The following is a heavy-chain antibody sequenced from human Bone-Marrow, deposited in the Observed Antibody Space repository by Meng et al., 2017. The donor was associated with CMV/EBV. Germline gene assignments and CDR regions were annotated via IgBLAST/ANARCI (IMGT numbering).Heavy chain of an antibody. CDR2: ISYDGSNK. Sequence: GESLKISCAASGFTFRTYWMSWVRQAPGKGLEWVAVISYDGSNKYYADSVKGRFTISRDNSKNTLYLQMNSLRAEDTAVYYCARELTGFDYWGQGTLVTVSS. V-gene: IGHV3-30-3*01. D-gene: IGHD3-9*01. J-gene: IGHJ4*02. CDR1: GFTFRTYW. CDR3: ARELTGFDY.